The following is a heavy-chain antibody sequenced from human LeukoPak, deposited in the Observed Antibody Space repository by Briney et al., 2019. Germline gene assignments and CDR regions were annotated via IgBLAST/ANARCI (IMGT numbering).Heavy chain of an antibody. V-gene: IGHV3-30*18. J-gene: IGHJ6*03. Sequence: GGSLRLSCAASGFTFSSYGMHWVRQAPGKGLGGVGVISYDESSKDYGDSVKGRFTISRDNSKNTLYLQMKSLTAEDTAVYYCAKAADQYYYSYFYYMDVWGKGTTVTVSS. CDR2: ISYDESSK. CDR3: AKAADQYYYSYFYYMDV. CDR1: GFTFSSYG. D-gene: IGHD2/OR15-2a*01.